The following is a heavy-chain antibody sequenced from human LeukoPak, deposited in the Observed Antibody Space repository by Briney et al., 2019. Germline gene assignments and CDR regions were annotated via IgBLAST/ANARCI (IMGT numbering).Heavy chain of an antibody. CDR1: GFAFSSYW. J-gene: IGHJ6*02. CDR3: ARGGGLDV. CDR2: INHNGNVN. V-gene: IGHV3-7*03. D-gene: IGHD3-16*01. Sequence: GGSLRLSCAASGFAFSSYWMNRARQAPGKGLEWVASINHNGNVNYYVDSVKGRFTISRDNAKNSLYLQMSNLRAEDTAVYFCARGGGLDVWGQGATVTVSS.